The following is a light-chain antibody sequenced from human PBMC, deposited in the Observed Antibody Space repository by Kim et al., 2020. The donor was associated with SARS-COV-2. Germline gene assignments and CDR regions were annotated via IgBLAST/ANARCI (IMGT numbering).Light chain of an antibody. CDR3: LLYYGGAQPWV. Sequence: GTVTLSCASGTQAVTRGSHQNWFQEKHGQAPRTLIYSANNQYSWTPSRFSGSLLRGKAALTLSGVQPEDEAEYYCLLYYGGAQPWVFGGGTKLTVL. J-gene: IGLJ3*02. CDR1: TQAVTRGSH. CDR2: SAN. V-gene: IGLV7-43*01.